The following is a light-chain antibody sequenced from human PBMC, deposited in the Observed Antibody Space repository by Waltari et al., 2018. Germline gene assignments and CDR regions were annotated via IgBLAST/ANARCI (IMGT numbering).Light chain of an antibody. Sequence: QSALTQPPSASGSPGQSVTISCTGTSSDVGGFDYVSWYQQHPGKVPRLMIYEVSKRPSGVPDRCSGSKSGKTASLTVSGLQVEDEADYYCSSFAGSSQMLFGGGTKLTVL. CDR3: SSFAGSSQML. CDR2: EVS. V-gene: IGLV2-8*01. J-gene: IGLJ2*01. CDR1: SSDVGGFDY.